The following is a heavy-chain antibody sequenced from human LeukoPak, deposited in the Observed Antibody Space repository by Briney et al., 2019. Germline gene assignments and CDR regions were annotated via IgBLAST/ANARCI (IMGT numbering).Heavy chain of an antibody. CDR2: IYYSGST. J-gene: IGHJ3*02. V-gene: IGHV4-39*07. Sequence: SETLSLTRTVSGGSISSSSYYWGWIRQPPGKGLEWIGSIYYSGSTYYNPSLKSRVTISVDTSKNQFSLKLSSVTAADTAVYYCASYSGYALDAFDIWGQGTMVTVSS. D-gene: IGHD5-12*01. CDR1: GGSISSSSYY. CDR3: ASYSGYALDAFDI.